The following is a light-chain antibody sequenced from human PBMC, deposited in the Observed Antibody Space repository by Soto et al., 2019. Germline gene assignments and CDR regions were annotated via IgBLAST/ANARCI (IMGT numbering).Light chain of an antibody. CDR3: QQYSSSPPWT. V-gene: IGKV3-15*01. CDR1: HGVISN. CDR2: GAS. J-gene: IGKJ1*01. Sequence: VTSHSAVIFTFYLLELLTVSCVGSHGVISNLAWYQQKPGQAPRLVIYGASARATGIPDRFSGSGSGTEFTLTISSLESEDSAVYYCQQYSSSPPWTFGQGTKVDIK.